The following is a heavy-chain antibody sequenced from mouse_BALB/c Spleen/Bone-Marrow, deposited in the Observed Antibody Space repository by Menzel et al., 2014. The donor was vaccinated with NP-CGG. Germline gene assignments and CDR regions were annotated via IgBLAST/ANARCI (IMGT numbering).Heavy chain of an antibody. CDR2: IYPGDGDT. CDR3: ARSGYDYENY. CDR1: GYAFSSSW. J-gene: IGHJ2*01. V-gene: IGHV1-82*01. D-gene: IGHD2-4*01. Sequence: QVQLKQSGPELVKPGASVKISCKAFGYAFSSSWMNWVKQRPGQGLEWIGRIYPGDGDTNYNGKFKGKATLTADKSSSTAYMQLSSLTSVDSAVYFCARSGYDYENYWGQGTTLTVSS.